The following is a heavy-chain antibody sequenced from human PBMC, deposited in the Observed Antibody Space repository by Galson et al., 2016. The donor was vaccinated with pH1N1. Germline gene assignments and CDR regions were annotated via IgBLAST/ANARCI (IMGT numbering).Heavy chain of an antibody. CDR3: ARGNGGYAHFDS. CDR1: GFTFSSYN. Sequence: SLRLSCATPGFTFSSYNMNWVRQAPGKGLEWVAYISSGSTTIYYADSVRGRFTISRDEAKKSLYLQMSSLRVEDTAVYFCARGNGGYAHFDSRGPGTLVTVSS. V-gene: IGHV3-48*01. D-gene: IGHD5-12*01. J-gene: IGHJ4*02. CDR2: ISSGSTTI.